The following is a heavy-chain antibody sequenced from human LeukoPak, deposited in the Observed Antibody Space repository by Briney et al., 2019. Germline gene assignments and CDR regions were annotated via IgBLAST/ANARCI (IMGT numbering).Heavy chain of an antibody. D-gene: IGHD5-18*01. CDR1: GFTFSSYA. Sequence: PGGSLRLSCAASGFTFSSYAMSWIRQAPGKGLEWVSYISSSGSTIYYADSVKGRFTISRDNAKNSLYLQMNSLRAEDTAVYYCARRVGTAMAYYYYGMDVWGQGTTVTVSS. CDR3: ARRVGTAMAYYYYGMDV. J-gene: IGHJ6*02. V-gene: IGHV3-11*01. CDR2: ISSSGSTI.